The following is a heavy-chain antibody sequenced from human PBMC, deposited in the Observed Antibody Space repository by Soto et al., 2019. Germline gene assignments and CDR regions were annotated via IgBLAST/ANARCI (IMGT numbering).Heavy chain of an antibody. D-gene: IGHD2-2*01. CDR2: ISSSGSTI. Sequence: PGGSLRLSCAASGFTFSDYYMSWIRQAPGKGLEWVSYISSSGSTIYYADSVKGRFTISRDNAKNSLYLQMNSLRVEDTAVYYCAREVYQVSAFDIWGQGTMVTVSS. CDR3: AREVYQVSAFDI. CDR1: GFTFSDYY. V-gene: IGHV3-11*01. J-gene: IGHJ3*02.